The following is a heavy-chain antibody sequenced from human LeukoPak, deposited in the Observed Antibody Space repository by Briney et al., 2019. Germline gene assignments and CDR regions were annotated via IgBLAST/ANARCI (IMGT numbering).Heavy chain of an antibody. CDR1: GFTFSSYS. CDR2: ISSSSSTI. V-gene: IGHV3-48*01. J-gene: IGHJ3*02. CDR3: ARDETLPYQLLPFGAFDI. D-gene: IGHD2-2*01. Sequence: PGGSLRLSCAASGFTFSSYSMNWVRQAPGKGLEWVSYISSSSSTIYYADSVKGRFTISRDNAKNSLYLQMNSLRAEDTAVYYCARDETLPYQLLPFGAFDIWGQGTMVTVSS.